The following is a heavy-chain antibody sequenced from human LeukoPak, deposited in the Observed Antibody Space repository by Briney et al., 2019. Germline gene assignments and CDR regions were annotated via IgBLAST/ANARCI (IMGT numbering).Heavy chain of an antibody. J-gene: IGHJ4*02. CDR2: ISDSGGST. D-gene: IGHD2/OR15-2a*01. V-gene: IGHV3-23*01. CDR3: AKDRRNSTGGHYFYY. Sequence: GGSLRLSCADSGFTFFSYALSWVRQAPGKGLEWVSSISDSGGSTYYADSVKGRFTISRDNSKDTLYLQMNSLRAEDTAVYYCAKDRRNSTGGHYFYYWGEGTLVTVSS. CDR1: GFTFFSYA.